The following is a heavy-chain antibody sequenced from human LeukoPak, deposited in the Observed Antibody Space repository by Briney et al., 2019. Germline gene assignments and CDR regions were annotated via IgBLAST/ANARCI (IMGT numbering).Heavy chain of an antibody. CDR3: ARGSSSWYSRGYYFDY. D-gene: IGHD6-13*01. J-gene: IGHJ4*02. CDR1: GFTFSGST. V-gene: IGHV3-21*01. CDR2: ISTSSSYI. Sequence: GGSLRLSCAASGFTFSGSTMNWVRQAPGKGLECVSFISTSSSYIYYADSVRGRFTISRDNAKNSLYLQMNSLRAEDTAVYYCARGSSSWYSRGYYFDYWGQGALVTVSS.